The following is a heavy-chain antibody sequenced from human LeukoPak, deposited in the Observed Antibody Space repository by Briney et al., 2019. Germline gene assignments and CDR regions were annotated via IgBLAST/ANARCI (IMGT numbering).Heavy chain of an antibody. Sequence: GGSLRLSCAASGFTFRSFAMNWVRQAPGKGLEWVSTISDSGRRTYYADSVKGRFTVSRDNSKNTLYLRMDSLRAEDTAVFYCAISLRGGYNSGHGDYWGPGTLVTVSS. D-gene: IGHD5-18*01. CDR1: GFTFRSFA. CDR2: ISDSGRRT. V-gene: IGHV3-23*01. CDR3: AISLRGGYNSGHGDY. J-gene: IGHJ4*02.